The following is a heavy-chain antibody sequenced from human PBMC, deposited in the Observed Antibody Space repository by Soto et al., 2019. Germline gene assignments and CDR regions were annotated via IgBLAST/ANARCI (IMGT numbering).Heavy chain of an antibody. CDR3: ARGALGEPYHYYYYYGMDV. CDR2: IRYDGSNE. V-gene: IGHV3-33*01. J-gene: IGHJ6*02. D-gene: IGHD3-10*01. Sequence: GGSLRLACAASGFPSSTFGMHWVRQGAGKLLVWVAVIRYDGSNEEYADSVKGRFTISRDNSKNTLYLQMNSLRAEDTAVYYCARGALGEPYHYYYYYGMDVWGQGTTVTVSS. CDR1: GFPSSTFG.